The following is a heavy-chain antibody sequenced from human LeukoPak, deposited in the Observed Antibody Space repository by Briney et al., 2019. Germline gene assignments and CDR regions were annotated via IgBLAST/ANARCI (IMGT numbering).Heavy chain of an antibody. J-gene: IGHJ6*02. V-gene: IGHV4-59*01. CDR1: GGSLRSYY. CDR2: IYYSGST. CDR3: ARVTLAYYYYYGMDV. Sequence: PSQTLSLTCTVSGGSLRSYYWSWIRQPPGKGLEWIGYIYYSGSTNYNPSLKSRVTISVDTSKNQFSLKLSSVTAADTAVYYCARVTLAYYYYYGMDVWGQGTTVTVSS.